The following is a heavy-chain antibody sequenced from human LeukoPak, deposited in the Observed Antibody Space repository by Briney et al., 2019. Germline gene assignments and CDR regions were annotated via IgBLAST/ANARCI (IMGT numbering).Heavy chain of an antibody. CDR2: IYYSGST. CDR1: GGSISSSSYY. Sequence: SETLSLTCTVSGGSISSSSYYWGWIRRPPGKGLEWIGSIYYSGSTYYNPSLKSRVTISVDTSKNQFSLKLSSVTAADTAVYYCARQDPYWYFDLWGRGTLVTVSS. CDR3: ARQDPYWYFDL. V-gene: IGHV4-39*01. J-gene: IGHJ2*01.